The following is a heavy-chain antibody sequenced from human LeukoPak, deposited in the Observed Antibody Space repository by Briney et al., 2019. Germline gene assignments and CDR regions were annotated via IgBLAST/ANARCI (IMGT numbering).Heavy chain of an antibody. Sequence: SETLSLTCTVSGGSISSSNYYWGWIRQPPGKGLEWFGSIYYSGSTYYNPSLKSGVTISVDTSKNQFSQKLSSVSAAGTAVYYCARQSSDILTGYDRGPSHYFGMDVWGKGTTVTVSS. D-gene: IGHD3-9*01. V-gene: IGHV4-39*01. CDR2: IYYSGST. CDR3: ARQSSDILTGYDRGPSHYFGMDV. CDR1: GGSISSSNYY. J-gene: IGHJ6*04.